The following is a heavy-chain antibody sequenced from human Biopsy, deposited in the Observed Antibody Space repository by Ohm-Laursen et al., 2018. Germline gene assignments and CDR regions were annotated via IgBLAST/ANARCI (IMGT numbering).Heavy chain of an antibody. Sequence: SDTLSLTCTVSGDSVSRGSFYWTWIRQPPGQGLEYIGYIYDRGSTANYNPSLESRVTMSADMPKNQFSLKLSSVTAADTAIYYCARGMRSSGWPYFDSWGQGTLVTVSS. V-gene: IGHV4-61*01. J-gene: IGHJ4*02. CDR3: ARGMRSSGWPYFDS. CDR1: GDSVSRGSFY. D-gene: IGHD6-19*01. CDR2: IYDRGSTA.